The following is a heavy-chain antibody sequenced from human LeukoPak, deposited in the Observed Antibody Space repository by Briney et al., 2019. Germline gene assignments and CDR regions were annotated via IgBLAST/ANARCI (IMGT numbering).Heavy chain of an antibody. CDR2: IYYSGST. Sequence: SETLSLTCSVSGGSISSYYWSWIRQPPGKGLEWIGNIYYSGSTNYNPSLKSRVTISVDTSKNQFSLKLSSVTAADTAVYYCARWGYSYSDDYWGQGTLVTVSS. J-gene: IGHJ4*02. CDR3: ARWGYSYSDDY. CDR1: GGSISSYY. V-gene: IGHV4-59*08. D-gene: IGHD5-18*01.